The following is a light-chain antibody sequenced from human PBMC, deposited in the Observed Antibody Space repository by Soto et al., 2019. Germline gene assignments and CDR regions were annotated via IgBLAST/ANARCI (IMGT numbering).Light chain of an antibody. CDR1: QSISNNH. J-gene: IGKJ4*01. V-gene: IGKV3-20*01. CDR3: EYYGTSIT. Sequence: EIVLTQSPGTLSSSPGERVTLSCRASQSISNNHLAWYQQKPGQAPRLLIHGTSNRATGIPDRFSGSGSGTDFTLTFSRLEPVDFSVYYCEYYGTSITFGGGTKVEIK. CDR2: GTS.